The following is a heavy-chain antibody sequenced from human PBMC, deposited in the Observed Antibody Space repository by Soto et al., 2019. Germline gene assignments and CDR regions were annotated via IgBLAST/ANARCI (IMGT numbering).Heavy chain of an antibody. CDR3: ASEYGDYSPGAFDI. D-gene: IGHD4-17*01. V-gene: IGHV3-23*01. Sequence: EVQLLESGGDLVQPGGSLRLSCAASGFTFSSYAMTWVRQAPGKRLEWVSTLSGSGGSTYYADSVKGRFTISRDNCKNTLYLQLNSLRAEDTAVYYCASEYGDYSPGAFDIWGQGTMVTVSS. J-gene: IGHJ3*02. CDR1: GFTFSSYA. CDR2: LSGSGGST.